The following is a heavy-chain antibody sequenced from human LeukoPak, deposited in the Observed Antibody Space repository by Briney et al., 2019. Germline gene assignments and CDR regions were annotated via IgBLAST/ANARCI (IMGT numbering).Heavy chain of an antibody. D-gene: IGHD3-10*01. CDR3: ARSFAVGDAFDI. CDR2: ISSSSSYI. V-gene: IGHV3-21*01. J-gene: IGHJ3*02. CDR1: GFTFSSYW. Sequence: GGSLRLSCVASGFTFSSYWMTWVRQAPGKGLEWVSSISSSSSYIYYADSVKGRFTISRDNAKNSLYLQMNSLRAEDTAVYYCARSFAVGDAFDIWGQGTMVTVSS.